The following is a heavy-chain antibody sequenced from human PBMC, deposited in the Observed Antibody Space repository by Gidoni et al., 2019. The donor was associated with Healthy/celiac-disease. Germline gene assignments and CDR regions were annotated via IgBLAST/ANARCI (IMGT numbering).Heavy chain of an antibody. CDR2: IIPIFGTA. CDR3: AREHIVVVVAARRGYWFDP. D-gene: IGHD2-15*01. CDR1: GVTFSSYA. Sequence: QVQLVQSGAEVKKPGSSVKVSCKASGVTFSSYAISWVRQAPGQGLEWMGGIIPIFGTANYAQKFQGRVTITADESTSTAYMELSSLRSEDTAVYYCAREHIVVVVAARRGYWFDPWGQGTLVTVSS. V-gene: IGHV1-69*01. J-gene: IGHJ5*02.